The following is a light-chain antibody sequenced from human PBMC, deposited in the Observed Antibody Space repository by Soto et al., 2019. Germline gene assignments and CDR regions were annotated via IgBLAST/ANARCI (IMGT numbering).Light chain of an antibody. CDR1: QSVSSRY. CDR3: QQYGGSPPIT. J-gene: IGKJ5*01. CDR2: GAS. V-gene: IGKV3-20*01. Sequence: EIVLTQSPGTLSLSQGERATLSCRASQSVSSRYLTWYQQKPGQAPRLLIYGASSRATGIPDRFSGSGSGTDFTLTISRLEPEDFAVYSCQQYGGSPPITFGQGTRLEIK.